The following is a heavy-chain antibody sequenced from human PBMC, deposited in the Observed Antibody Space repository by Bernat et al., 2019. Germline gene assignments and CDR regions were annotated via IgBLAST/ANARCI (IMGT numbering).Heavy chain of an antibody. CDR2: IYTSGST. Sequence: QVQLQESGPGLVKPSQTLSLTCTVSGGSISSGSYYWSWIRQPAGKGLEWIGRIYTSGSTNYNPSLKSRVTISVDTSKNQFSLKLSSVTAADTAVYYCAREGYCSGGSCYDPPYFDYWGQGTLVTVSP. CDR1: GGSISSGSYY. J-gene: IGHJ4*02. CDR3: AREGYCSGGSCYDPPYFDY. V-gene: IGHV4-61*02. D-gene: IGHD2-15*01.